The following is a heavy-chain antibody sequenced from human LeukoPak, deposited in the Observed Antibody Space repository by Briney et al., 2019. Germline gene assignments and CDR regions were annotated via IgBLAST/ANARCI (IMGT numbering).Heavy chain of an antibody. CDR1: GYSISSGYY. Sequence: PSETLSLTCTVSGYSISSGYYWGWVRQPPGKGLEWIGSIYHSGSTYYNPSLKSRVTISVDTSKNQFSLKLGSVTAADTAVYYCARGGWNGSGSLSFDYWGQGTLVTVSS. CDR3: ARGGWNGSGSLSFDY. V-gene: IGHV4-38-2*02. CDR2: IYHSGST. J-gene: IGHJ4*02. D-gene: IGHD3-10*01.